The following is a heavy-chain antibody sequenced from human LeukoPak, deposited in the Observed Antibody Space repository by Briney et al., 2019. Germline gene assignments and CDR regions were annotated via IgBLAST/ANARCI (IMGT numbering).Heavy chain of an antibody. CDR2: IKSKTDGGTT. J-gene: IGHJ6*03. CDR1: GFTFSNAW. CDR3: TTAPGFWSGYYDYYYYYMDV. D-gene: IGHD3-3*01. V-gene: IGHV3-15*01. Sequence: GGSLRLSCAASGFTFSNAWMSWVRQAPGKGLEWVGRIKSKTDGGTTDYAAPVKGRFTISRDDSKNTLYLQMNSLKTEDTAVFYCTTAPGFWSGYYDYYYYYMDVWGKGTTVTVSS.